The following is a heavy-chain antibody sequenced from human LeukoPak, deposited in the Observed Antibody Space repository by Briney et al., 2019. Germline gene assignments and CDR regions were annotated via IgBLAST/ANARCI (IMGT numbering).Heavy chain of an antibody. V-gene: IGHV3-30*19. CDR1: GFTFSSYG. J-gene: IGHJ6*03. CDR2: ISYDRSNK. Sequence: SLRLSCAASGFTFSSYGMHWVRQAPGKGLEWVAVISYDRSNKYYADSVKGRFTISRDNSKNTLYLQMNRLRAEDTAVYYCARVSGSYSLYYYMDVWGKGTTVTVSS. CDR3: ARVSGSYSLYYYMDV. D-gene: IGHD1-26*01.